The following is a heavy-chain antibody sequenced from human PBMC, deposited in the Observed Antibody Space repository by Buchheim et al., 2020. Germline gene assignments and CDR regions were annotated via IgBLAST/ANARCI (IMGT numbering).Heavy chain of an antibody. CDR3: AYSSGWDAEYFQH. CDR1: GGSISSHY. D-gene: IGHD6-19*01. Sequence: QVQLQESGPGLVKPSETLSLSCNVSGGSISSHYWSWIRQPPGKGLEWIGYIYYSGSTNYNPSLKSRVTRLVDTSKQHFVHKLNSVTAADTAVYYCAYSSGWDAEYFQHWGQGTL. CDR2: IYYSGST. J-gene: IGHJ1*01. V-gene: IGHV4-59*11.